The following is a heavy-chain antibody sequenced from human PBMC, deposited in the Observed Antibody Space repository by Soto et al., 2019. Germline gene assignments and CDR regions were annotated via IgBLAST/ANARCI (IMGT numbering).Heavy chain of an antibody. Sequence: QVQLVESGGGVVQPGRSLRLSCAASGFTFSSYGMHWVRQAPGKWLEWVAVIWYDGSNKYYADSVKGRFTISRDNSKNTLYLQMNSLRAEDTAVYYCARGRIAVYGYFDLWGRGSLVAVSS. CDR2: IWYDGSNK. D-gene: IGHD6-19*01. J-gene: IGHJ2*01. CDR1: GFTFSSYG. CDR3: ARGRIAVYGYFDL. V-gene: IGHV3-33*01.